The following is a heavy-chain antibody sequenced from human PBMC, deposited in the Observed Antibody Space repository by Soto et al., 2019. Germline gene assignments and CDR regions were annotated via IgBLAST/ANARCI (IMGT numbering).Heavy chain of an antibody. J-gene: IGHJ5*02. Sequence: GGSLRLSCAASGFTFSSYGMHWVRQAPGKGLEWVAVISYDGSNKYYADSVKGRFTISRDNSKNTLYLQMNSLRAEDTAVYYCAKDRSPQVTIFRGLPGTWGQGTLVTVSS. V-gene: IGHV3-30*18. CDR2: ISYDGSNK. D-gene: IGHD3-3*01. CDR3: AKDRSPQVTIFRGLPGT. CDR1: GFTFSSYG.